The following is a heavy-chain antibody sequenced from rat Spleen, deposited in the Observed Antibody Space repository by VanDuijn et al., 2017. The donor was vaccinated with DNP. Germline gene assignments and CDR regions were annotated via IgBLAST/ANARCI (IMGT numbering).Heavy chain of an antibody. CDR2: ISTSGSRT. D-gene: IGHD4-1*01. V-gene: IGHV5-25*01. Sequence: EVQLVESGGSLVQPGRSLKLSCAASGFTFSNYYMAWVRQAPKKGLEWVATISTSGSRTYYPDSVKGRFTISRDNAKSSLYLQMNSLKSEDTATYYCGKNTGYYFDHWGQGVMVTVSS. CDR1: GFTFSNYY. J-gene: IGHJ2*01. CDR3: GKNTGYYFDH.